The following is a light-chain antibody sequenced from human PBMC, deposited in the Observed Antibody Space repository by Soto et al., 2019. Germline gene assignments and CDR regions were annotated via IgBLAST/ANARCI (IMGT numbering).Light chain of an antibody. J-gene: IGKJ5*01. Sequence: EIVLTQSPGTLSLSPGERATLSCRASQRVSSSYLSWYQQKPGQAPRLLIYGASIRATGIPDRFSGSGSGTDFTLTISSLVPADFAVYSCQQYGSVPTFGQGTRLEIK. CDR1: QRVSSSY. CDR3: QQYGSVPT. V-gene: IGKV3-20*01. CDR2: GAS.